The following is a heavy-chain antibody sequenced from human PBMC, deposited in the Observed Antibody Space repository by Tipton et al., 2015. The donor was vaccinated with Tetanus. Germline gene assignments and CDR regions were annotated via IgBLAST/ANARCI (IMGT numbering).Heavy chain of an antibody. CDR1: GGTLRGHS. V-gene: IGHV1-46*01. D-gene: IGHD3-10*01. CDR2: IHPGGGRT. Sequence: QSGAEVKKPGSSVNVSCKASGGTLRGHSITWVRRAPGQGLEWMGIIHPGGGRTTYAQGFQGSVILTREKSTSTVYLHLNSRRSGDTAVYFWARDAVYGSGSFYNDWFDPWGQGTLVAVSA. CDR3: ARDAVYGSGSFYNDWFDP. J-gene: IGHJ5*02.